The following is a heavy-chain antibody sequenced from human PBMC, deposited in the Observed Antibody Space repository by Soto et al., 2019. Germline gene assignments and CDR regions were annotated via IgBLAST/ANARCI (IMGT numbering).Heavy chain of an antibody. D-gene: IGHD5-18*01. V-gene: IGHV1-24*01. CDR3: VGRRGYSYGFAY. Sequence: ASVKVSCKVSVYILTELSIHWVRQAPGKGLEWMGGFDREDGDTIYAQKFQGRVTMTGGTSTDTAYMEMISLRSEDTAVYYCVGRRGYSYGFAYWGQGTLVTVSS. CDR1: VYILTELS. J-gene: IGHJ5*01. CDR2: FDREDGDT.